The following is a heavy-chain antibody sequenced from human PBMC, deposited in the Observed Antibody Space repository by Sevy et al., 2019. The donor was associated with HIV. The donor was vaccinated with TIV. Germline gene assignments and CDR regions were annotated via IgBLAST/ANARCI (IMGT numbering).Heavy chain of an antibody. V-gene: IGHV3-33*01. CDR1: GFTFSSFG. J-gene: IGHJ4*01. D-gene: IGHD4-17*01. CDR3: ARDLQFYEHGDYGTAFMPDF. CDR2: IWFDGSNT. Sequence: GGSLRLSCAASGFTFSSFGMHWVRQAPGKGLEWLAVIWFDGSNTYYADSVRGRFTISRDIAKNTLHLQMNSLRAEDTAVYYCARDLQFYEHGDYGTAFMPDFCGHGTLVTVSS.